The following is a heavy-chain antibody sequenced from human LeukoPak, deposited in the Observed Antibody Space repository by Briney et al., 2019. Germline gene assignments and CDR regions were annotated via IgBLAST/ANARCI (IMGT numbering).Heavy chain of an antibody. V-gene: IGHV1-2*02. CDR2: INPNSGGT. J-gene: IGHJ4*02. CDR3: ARDGARTLFDWAGGDDY. CDR1: GYTFTGNY. D-gene: IGHD3-9*01. Sequence: ASVKVSCKASGYTFTGNYMHWVRQTPGQGLEWMGWINPNSGGTNYARKFQGRVTMTRDTSISTAYMELSRLRSDDTAVYFCARDGARTLFDWAGGDDYWGQGTLVTVSS.